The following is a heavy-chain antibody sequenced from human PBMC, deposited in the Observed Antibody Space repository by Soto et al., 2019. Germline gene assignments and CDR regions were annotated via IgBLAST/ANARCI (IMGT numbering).Heavy chain of an antibody. J-gene: IGHJ4*02. CDR2: INAGNGNT. CDR3: ARDRGEYCSGGSCYSSMGY. V-gene: IGHV1-3*01. Sequence: ASVKVSCKASGYTFTSYAMHWVRQAPGQRLEWMGWINAGNGNTKYSQKFQGRVTITRDTSASTAYMELSSLRSDDTAVYYCARDRGEYCSGGSCYSSMGYWGQGTLVTVSS. CDR1: GYTFTSYA. D-gene: IGHD2-15*01.